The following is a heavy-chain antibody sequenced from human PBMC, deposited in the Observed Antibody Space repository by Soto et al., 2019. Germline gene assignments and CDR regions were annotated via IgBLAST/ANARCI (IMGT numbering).Heavy chain of an antibody. CDR3: AKAAHCSSATCYLPADV. D-gene: IGHD2-2*01. CDR1: GFTFSSYA. Sequence: EVQLLESGGGLVQPGGSLRLSCAASGFTFSSYAMSWVRQAPGQGLTWVSGITGSGSRSDHADSVKGRFAISRDTYKNTLYLHMNSLRVEDTAVYYCAKAAHCSSATCYLPADVWGQGTTVSVSS. V-gene: IGHV3-23*01. J-gene: IGHJ6*02. CDR2: ITGSGSRS.